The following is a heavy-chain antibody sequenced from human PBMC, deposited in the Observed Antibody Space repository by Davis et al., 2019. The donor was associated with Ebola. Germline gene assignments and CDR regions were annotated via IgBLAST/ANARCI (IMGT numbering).Heavy chain of an antibody. Sequence: GESLKISCAASGFTFSSYSMNWVRQAPGKGLEWVSSISSSSSYIYYADSVKGRFTISRDNAKNSLYLQMNSLRAEDTAVYYCAREDIYYYYYGMDVWGQGTTVTVSS. V-gene: IGHV3-21*01. J-gene: IGHJ6*02. CDR2: ISSSSSYI. CDR1: GFTFSSYS. CDR3: AREDIYYYYYGMDV.